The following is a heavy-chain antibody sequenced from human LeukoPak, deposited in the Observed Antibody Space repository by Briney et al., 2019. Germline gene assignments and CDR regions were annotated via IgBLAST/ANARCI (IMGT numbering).Heavy chain of an antibody. CDR3: ARGPIIAS. Sequence: PSETLSLTCTVSGGSISSSSYYWGWIRQPPGKGLEWIGSIYYSGSTYYNPSLKSRVTISVDTSKNQFSLKLSSVTAADTAVYYCARGPIIASWGQGTLVTVSS. J-gene: IGHJ5*02. D-gene: IGHD3-3*02. CDR2: IYYSGST. CDR1: GGSISSSSYY. V-gene: IGHV4-39*01.